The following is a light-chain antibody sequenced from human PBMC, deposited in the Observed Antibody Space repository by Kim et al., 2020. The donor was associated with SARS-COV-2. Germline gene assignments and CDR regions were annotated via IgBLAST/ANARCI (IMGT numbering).Light chain of an antibody. Sequence: SELTQDPAVSVAVGQTVKITCQGDSLRRYYVSWYQQKPGQAPVLVIYGRNDRPSGIPERLSGSTSGNTTSLIITGAQAEDEADYYCSSRGNSENVLFGGGTQLTVL. V-gene: IGLV3-19*01. J-gene: IGLJ2*01. CDR3: SSRGNSENVL. CDR2: GRN. CDR1: SLRRYY.